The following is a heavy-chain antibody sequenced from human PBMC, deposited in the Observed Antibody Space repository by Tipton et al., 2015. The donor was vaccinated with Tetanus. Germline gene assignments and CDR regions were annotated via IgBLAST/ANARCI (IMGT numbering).Heavy chain of an antibody. V-gene: IGHV5-51*01. Sequence: VQLVQSGAEMKKPGDSLRISCRGSGYNFAIYWIGWVRQKPGKGLEWVGTIYSDDSQTRYSASFEGQVTISADKSITTAYLQWKSLKASDTAMYFCVRGQTWFDPWGQGTPVTVSS. CDR1: GYNFAIYW. CDR3: VRGQTWFDP. J-gene: IGHJ5*01. CDR2: IYSDDSQT.